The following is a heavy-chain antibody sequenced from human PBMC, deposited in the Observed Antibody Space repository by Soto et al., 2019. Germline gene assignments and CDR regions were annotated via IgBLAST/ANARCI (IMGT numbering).Heavy chain of an antibody. Sequence: EVQLVESGGGLVQPGRSLRLSCAASGFTFDDYAMHWVRQAPGKGLEWVSGISWNGGSIGYADSVKGRFTISRDNAKNSLYLQKNSLRAEDTALYYCAKDAITMVRGVISYYGMDVWGQGTTVTVSS. D-gene: IGHD3-10*01. CDR1: GFTFDDYA. CDR2: ISWNGGSI. CDR3: AKDAITMVRGVISYYGMDV. V-gene: IGHV3-9*01. J-gene: IGHJ6*02.